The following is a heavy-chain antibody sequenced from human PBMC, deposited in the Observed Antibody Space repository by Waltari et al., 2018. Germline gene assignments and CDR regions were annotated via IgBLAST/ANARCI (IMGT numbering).Heavy chain of an antibody. J-gene: IGHJ3*02. V-gene: IGHV4-38-2*01. CDR3: ASPITMVRGVLGAFDI. D-gene: IGHD3-10*01. CDR2: IYHSGST. Sequence: QVQLQESGPGLVKPSETLSLTCAVSGYSISSGYYWGWIRQPPGKGLEWIGSIYHSGSTYYNPSLKSRVTIAVDTSKNQFSLKLSSVTAADTAVYYCASPITMVRGVLGAFDIWGQGTMVTVSS. CDR1: GYSISSGYY.